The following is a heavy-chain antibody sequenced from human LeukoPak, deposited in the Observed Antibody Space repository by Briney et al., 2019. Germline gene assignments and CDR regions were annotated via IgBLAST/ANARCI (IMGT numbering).Heavy chain of an antibody. CDR1: GYTFTGYY. Sequence: ASVKVSCKASGYTFTGYYMHWVRQAPRPGLEWMGWINPNSGGTNYAQKSQGWVTMTRDTSISTAYMELSRLRSDDTAVYDCARGERYFDWLLDYWGQGTLVTASS. CDR2: INPNSGGT. V-gene: IGHV1-2*04. CDR3: ARGERYFDWLLDY. D-gene: IGHD3-9*01. J-gene: IGHJ4*02.